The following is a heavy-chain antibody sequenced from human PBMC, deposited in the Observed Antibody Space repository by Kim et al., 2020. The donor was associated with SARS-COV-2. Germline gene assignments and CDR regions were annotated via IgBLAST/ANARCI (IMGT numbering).Heavy chain of an antibody. CDR2: ISYDGSNK. CDR3: ARSIAGSYYHGMDV. J-gene: IGHJ6*04. Sequence: GGSLRLSCAASGFTFSSYAMHWVRQAPGKGLEWVAVISYDGSNKYYADSVKGRFTISRDNSKNTLYLQMNSLRAEDTAVYYCARSIAGSYYHGMDVWGEGTPGTGSP. V-gene: IGHV3-30-3*01. CDR1: GFTFSSYA. D-gene: IGHD6-6*01.